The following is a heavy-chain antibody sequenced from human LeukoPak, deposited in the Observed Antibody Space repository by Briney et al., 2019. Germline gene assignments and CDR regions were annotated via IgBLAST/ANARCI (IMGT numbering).Heavy chain of an antibody. CDR2: IIPIFGTA. V-gene: IGHV1-69*13. CDR1: GYTFTGYY. J-gene: IGHJ4*02. D-gene: IGHD3-10*01. Sequence: SVKVSCKASGYTFTGYYMHWVRQAPGQGLEWMGGIIPIFGTADYAQKFQGRVTITADESTSTAYMELSSLRSEDTAVYYCALGRGSGSYFDYWGQGTLVTVSS. CDR3: ALGRGSGSYFDY.